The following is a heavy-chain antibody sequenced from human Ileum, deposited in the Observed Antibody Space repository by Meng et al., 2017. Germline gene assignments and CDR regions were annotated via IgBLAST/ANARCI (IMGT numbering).Heavy chain of an antibody. CDR1: GLTFSNYW. D-gene: IGHD3-16*02. Sequence: EWQAVGSGGGLVQPGGSLELSCVVSGLTFSNYWMHWVRQVPGKGLVWVSRIKYDGTSTYYADSVRGRFTISRDNAKNTLYLQMNSLRAEDTAVYYCAISDWFDPWGQGTLVTVSS. J-gene: IGHJ5*02. CDR2: IKYDGTST. V-gene: IGHV3-74*01. CDR3: AISDWFDP.